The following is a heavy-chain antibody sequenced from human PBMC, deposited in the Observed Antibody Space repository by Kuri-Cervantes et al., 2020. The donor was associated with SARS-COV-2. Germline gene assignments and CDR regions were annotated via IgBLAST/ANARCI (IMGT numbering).Heavy chain of an antibody. CDR1: GFTFSSYE. CDR2: ISSSGSTI. CDR3: AKLGIVRIVVVISEYYFDY. V-gene: IGHV3-48*03. D-gene: IGHD3-22*01. J-gene: IGHJ4*02. Sequence: GESLKISCAASGFTFSSYEMNWVHQAPGKGLEWVSYISSSGSTIYYADSVKGRFTISRDNAKNSLYLQMNSLRAEGTAVYYCAKLGIVRIVVVISEYYFDYWGQGTLVTVSS.